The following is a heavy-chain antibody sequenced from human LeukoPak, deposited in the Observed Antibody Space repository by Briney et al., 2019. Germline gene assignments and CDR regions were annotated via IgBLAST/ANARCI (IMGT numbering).Heavy chain of an antibody. Sequence: SETLSLTCAVYGGSFSGYYWSWIRQPPGKGLEWIGEINHSGSTNYNPSLKSRVTISLDRSKNQFSLKLTFVTAADTAVYYCARAGVRNWFDPWGQGTLVTVSS. D-gene: IGHD7-27*01. CDR2: INHSGST. CDR1: GGSFSGYY. V-gene: IGHV4-34*01. J-gene: IGHJ5*02. CDR3: ARAGVRNWFDP.